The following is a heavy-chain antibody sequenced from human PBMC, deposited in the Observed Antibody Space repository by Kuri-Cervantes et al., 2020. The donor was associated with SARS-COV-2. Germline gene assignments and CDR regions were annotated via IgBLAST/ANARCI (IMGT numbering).Heavy chain of an antibody. V-gene: IGHV1-2*06. CDR3: ASQLSGGASEYYFDY. D-gene: IGHD2-15*01. J-gene: IGHJ4*02. CDR1: GYTFTGYY. CDR2: INPNSGGT. Sequence: ASVKVSCKASGYTFTGYYMHWVRQAPGQGLEWMGRINPNSGGTNYAQKFQGRVTMTRDTSISTAYMELSRLRSDDTAVYYCASQLSGGASEYYFDYWGQGTLGTVSS.